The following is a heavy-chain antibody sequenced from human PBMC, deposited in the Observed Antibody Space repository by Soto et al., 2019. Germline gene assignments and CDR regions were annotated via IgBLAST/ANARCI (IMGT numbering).Heavy chain of an antibody. V-gene: IGHV2-5*02. Sequence: QITLKESGPTLVKPTQTLTLTCTFSGFSRSTNGVGVGWIRQPPGKALEWLALIYWDDDKRFSPSLKSRLTITKDTSKNQVVLTMTNMDPVDTATYYCAHRHGAPGYFDYWGQGALVTVSS. J-gene: IGHJ4*02. CDR3: AHRHGAPGYFDY. CDR1: GFSRSTNGVG. CDR2: IYWDDDK. D-gene: IGHD4-17*01.